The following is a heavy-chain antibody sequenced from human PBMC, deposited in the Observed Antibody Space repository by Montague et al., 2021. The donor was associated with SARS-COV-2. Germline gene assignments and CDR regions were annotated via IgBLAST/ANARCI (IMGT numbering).Heavy chain of an antibody. CDR2: FDHSGDT. CDR1: GGSISGHY. CDR3: AREFRIELWQTNWYFGL. Sequence: SETLSLTCSVSGGSISGHYWSWIQQPPGKGLEWIGNFDHSGDTKYNPSLKSRATISVDTSKNQFALRLHSVTAAATAVYYCAREFRIELWQTNWYFGLWGRGTLVTVSS. J-gene: IGHJ2*01. V-gene: IGHV4-59*11. D-gene: IGHD3-16*01.